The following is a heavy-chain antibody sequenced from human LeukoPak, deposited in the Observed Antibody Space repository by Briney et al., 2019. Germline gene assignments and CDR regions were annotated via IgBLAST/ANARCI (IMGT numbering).Heavy chain of an antibody. CDR1: GGSFSGYY. J-gene: IGHJ4*02. Sequence: SETLSLTCAVYGGSFSGYYWSWLRQPPGKGLEWIGEMNHSGSTNYTPSLKSRVTISVDTSKNQFSLKLSSVTAADTAVYYCARDSSSWYRNPFDYWGQGTLVTVSS. CDR2: MNHSGST. V-gene: IGHV4-34*01. CDR3: ARDSSSWYRNPFDY. D-gene: IGHD6-13*01.